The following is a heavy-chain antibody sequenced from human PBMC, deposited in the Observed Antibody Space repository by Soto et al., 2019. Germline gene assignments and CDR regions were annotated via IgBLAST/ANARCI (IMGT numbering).Heavy chain of an antibody. CDR3: ARVSPYDYENGFDI. D-gene: IGHD3-16*01. J-gene: IGHJ3*02. CDR2: IDYSGST. V-gene: IGHV4-30-4*01. CDR1: GGSISRGDHY. Sequence: QVQLQESGPGLVKPSQTLSLTCTVSGGSISRGDHYWSWIRQPPGEGLEWIGYIDYSGSTYYNPSLRSRVSISVDTSKKEFSLKVNSVSVADTAVYYCARVSPYDYENGFDIWGQGTMVTVSS.